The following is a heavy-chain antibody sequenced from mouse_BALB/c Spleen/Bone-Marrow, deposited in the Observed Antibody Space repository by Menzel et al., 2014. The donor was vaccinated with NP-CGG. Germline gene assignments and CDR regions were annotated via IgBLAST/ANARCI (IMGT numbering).Heavy chain of an antibody. Sequence: QVQLQQSGPELVKPGASVKISCKASGYAFSSSWMNWVKQRPGQGLEWIGRIYPGDGDTNYNGKFKGKATLTADKSSSTAYMQLSSLTSVDSAVYFSARDHGSSYGGVDYWGQGTTLTVSS. CDR1: GYAFSSSW. CDR2: IYPGDGDT. CDR3: ARDHGSSYGGVDY. V-gene: IGHV1-82*01. D-gene: IGHD1-1*01. J-gene: IGHJ2*01.